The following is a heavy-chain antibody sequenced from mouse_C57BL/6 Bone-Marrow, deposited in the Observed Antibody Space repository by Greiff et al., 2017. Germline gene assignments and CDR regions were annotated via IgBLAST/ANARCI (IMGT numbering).Heavy chain of an antibody. V-gene: IGHV1-61*01. CDR2: IYPSDSDT. CDR1: GYTFTSYW. CDR3: AGDNYYASSYDWYFDG. J-gene: IGHJ1*03. D-gene: IGHD1-1*01. Sequence: VQLQQPGAELVRPGSSVKLSCKASGYTFTSYWMDWVKQRPGQGLEWIGNIYPSDSDTNYNQKFKDKATLTVDKSSSTAYMQLSSLTSEDSAVXYGAGDNYYASSYDWYFDGWGTGTTVTVSS.